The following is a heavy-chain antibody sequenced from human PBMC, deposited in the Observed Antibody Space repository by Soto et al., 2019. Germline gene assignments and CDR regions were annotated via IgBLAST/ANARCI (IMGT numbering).Heavy chain of an antibody. Sequence: SETLSLTCTVSGGSLSNNYWSWIRQPPGKALEWIGYIYYTGSIKYNPSLESRVTLSLDTSKNQFSMKLSSVTAADTAVYYCASHMEYYDSDCGGYRRIIAYWGQGTLVTVSS. D-gene: IGHD3-16*02. CDR2: IYYTGSI. CDR1: GGSLSNNY. CDR3: ASHMEYYDSDCGGYRRIIAY. J-gene: IGHJ4*02. V-gene: IGHV4-59*12.